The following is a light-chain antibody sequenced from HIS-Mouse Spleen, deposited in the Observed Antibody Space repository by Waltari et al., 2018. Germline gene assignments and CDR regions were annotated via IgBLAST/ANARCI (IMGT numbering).Light chain of an antibody. CDR2: EGS. Sequence: QSALTQPASVSGSPGQSITISCTGTRSDVGSYHLVSWYQQHPGKAPKLMIYEGSKRPSGVSNRFSGSKSGNTASLTISGLQAEDEADYYCCSYAGSSRVFGGGTKLTVL. CDR1: RSDVGSYHL. J-gene: IGLJ3*02. CDR3: CSYAGSSRV. V-gene: IGLV2-23*01.